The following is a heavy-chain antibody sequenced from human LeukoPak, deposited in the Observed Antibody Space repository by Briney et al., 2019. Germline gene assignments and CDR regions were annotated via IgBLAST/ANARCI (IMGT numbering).Heavy chain of an antibody. CDR1: GGSFSGYY. J-gene: IGHJ6*03. CDR3: ARPLWFGSSEGEYYYMYV. CDR2: INHSGST. V-gene: IGHV4-34*01. D-gene: IGHD3-10*01. Sequence: PSETLSLTCAVYGGSFSGYYWSWIRQPPGKGLEWIGEINHSGSTNYNPSLKSRVTISVDTSKNQFSLKLSSVTAADTAVYYCARPLWFGSSEGEYYYMYVWGKGTTVTVSS.